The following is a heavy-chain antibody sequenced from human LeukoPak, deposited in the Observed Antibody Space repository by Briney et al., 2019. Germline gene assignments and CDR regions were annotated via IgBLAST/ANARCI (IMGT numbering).Heavy chain of an antibody. CDR2: VSSDGSST. V-gene: IGHV3-74*01. J-gene: IGHJ3*02. Sequence: GGSLRLSCAGSGFTFSDYWMHWVRQAPGKGRKWVSRVSSDGSSTDYADSVRGRFTIFRDNAKDTLYLQMSSLRAEDTAIYFCARGLPTNAFDIWGQGTMVTVSS. CDR3: ARGLPTNAFDI. D-gene: IGHD5-12*01. CDR1: GFTFSDYW.